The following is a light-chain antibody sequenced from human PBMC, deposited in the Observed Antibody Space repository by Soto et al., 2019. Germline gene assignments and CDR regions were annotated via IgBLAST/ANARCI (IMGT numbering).Light chain of an antibody. CDR3: SSYANNNTRV. CDR2: EVT. Sequence: QSALTQPASVSGSPGQSITISCTGTSGDVGGYNFVSWYQHHPGKAPKLMIYEVTNRPSGVPNRFSGSKSGNTASLTISGLQAEDEADYYCSSYANNNTRVFGEGTKVTVL. CDR1: SGDVGGYNF. V-gene: IGLV2-14*01. J-gene: IGLJ2*01.